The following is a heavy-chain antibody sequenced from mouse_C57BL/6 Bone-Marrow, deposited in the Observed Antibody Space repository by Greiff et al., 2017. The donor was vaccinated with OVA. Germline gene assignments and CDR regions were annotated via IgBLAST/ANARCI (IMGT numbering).Heavy chain of an antibody. CDR1: GYSITSGYY. D-gene: IGHD1-1*01. V-gene: IGHV3-6*01. Sequence: EVKLMESGPGLVKPSQSLSLTCSVTGYSITSGYYWNWIRQFPGNKLEWMGYISYDGSNNYNPSLKNRISITRDTSKNQFFLKLNSVTTEDTATYYCARLLRFFDVWGTRTTVTVSS. J-gene: IGHJ1*03. CDR2: ISYDGSN. CDR3: ARLLRFFDV.